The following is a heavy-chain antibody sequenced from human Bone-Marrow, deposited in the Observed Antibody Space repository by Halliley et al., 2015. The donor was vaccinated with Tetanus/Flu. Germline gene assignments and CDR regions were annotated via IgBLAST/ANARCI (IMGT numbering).Heavy chain of an antibody. Sequence: ISSDGDKKYYADSVKGRFTISRDNSENTVYLQMNSLRDDDTAVYYCAKGRDPCLDYYYGMDVWGQGTTVTVSS. V-gene: IGHV3-30*18. CDR3: AKGRDPCLDYYYGMDV. CDR2: ISSDGDKK. D-gene: IGHD2-21*01. J-gene: IGHJ6*02.